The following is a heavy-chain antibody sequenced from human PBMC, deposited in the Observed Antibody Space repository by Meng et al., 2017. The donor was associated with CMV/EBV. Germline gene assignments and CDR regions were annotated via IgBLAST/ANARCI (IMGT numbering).Heavy chain of an antibody. D-gene: IGHD2-15*01. CDR3: ARGVVVVVAATPWTGGMDV. V-gene: IGHV1-69*05. CDR1: GYTFTSYG. Sequence: SVKVSCKASGYTFTSYGISWVRQAPGQGLEWMGGIIPIFGTANYAQKFQGRVTITTDESTSTAYMELSSLRSEDTAVYYCARGVVVVVAATPWTGGMDVWGQGTTVTVSS. J-gene: IGHJ6*02. CDR2: IIPIFGTA.